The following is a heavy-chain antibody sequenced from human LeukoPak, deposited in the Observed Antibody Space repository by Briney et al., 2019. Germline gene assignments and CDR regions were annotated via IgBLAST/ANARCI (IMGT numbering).Heavy chain of an antibody. V-gene: IGHV3-21*01. D-gene: IGHD5-18*01. CDR3: ARADTTHPYYFDY. Sequence: PGGSLRLSCAASGFTFSSYSMNWVRQAPGKGLEWVSSISSSSSYIYYADSVKGRFTISRDNAKNSLYLQVNSLRAEDTAVYYCARADTTHPYYFDYWGQGSVVTVSS. J-gene: IGHJ4*02. CDR2: ISSSSSYI. CDR1: GFTFSSYS.